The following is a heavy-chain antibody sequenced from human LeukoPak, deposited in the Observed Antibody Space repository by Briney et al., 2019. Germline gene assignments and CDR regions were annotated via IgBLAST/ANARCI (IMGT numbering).Heavy chain of an antibody. J-gene: IGHJ3*02. CDR2: IYTSGST. CDR3: ARQSCSSTSCPHRNVFDI. V-gene: IGHV4-4*09. CDR1: GGPIIGYY. D-gene: IGHD2-2*01. Sequence: SETLSLTCTVSGGPIIGYYWTWIRQPPGKGLEWIGYIYTSGSTNYNPSLKSRVTISVDMSKNQFSLQLSSVTAADTAVYYCARQSCSSTSCPHRNVFDIWGQGTMVTVSP.